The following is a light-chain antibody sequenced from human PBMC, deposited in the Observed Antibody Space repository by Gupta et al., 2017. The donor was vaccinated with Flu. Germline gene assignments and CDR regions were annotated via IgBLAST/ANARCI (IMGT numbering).Light chain of an antibody. Sequence: DVVITQSPLSLPVSLGQPASISCRSSQSLEYSDGDTYLTWFHQRPGQSPRRLIYKVSNRDSGVPDRFSGSGSGTDFTLKISRVEAEDVGVYYCMQTTRWPTFGQGTKLEIK. CDR1: QSLEYSDGDTY. V-gene: IGKV2-30*01. CDR3: MQTTRWPT. CDR2: KVS. J-gene: IGKJ2*01.